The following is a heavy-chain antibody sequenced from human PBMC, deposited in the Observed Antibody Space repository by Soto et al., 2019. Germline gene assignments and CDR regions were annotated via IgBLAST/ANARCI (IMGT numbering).Heavy chain of an antibody. Sequence: EAQLVQSGGGLVQPGGSLQLSCAASGFTFGGSPVHWVRQASGKGLEWVGRIRSDSASSAIAYAASVRGRFTLSRDDSKNTAYLQVNSLEVDDTALYSCVLAGVRRTGCYSLDLWGQGTLVTVSS. CDR3: VLAGVRRTGCYSLDL. D-gene: IGHD2-2*01. V-gene: IGHV3-73*01. J-gene: IGHJ5*02. CDR1: GFTFGGSP. CDR2: IRSDSASSAI.